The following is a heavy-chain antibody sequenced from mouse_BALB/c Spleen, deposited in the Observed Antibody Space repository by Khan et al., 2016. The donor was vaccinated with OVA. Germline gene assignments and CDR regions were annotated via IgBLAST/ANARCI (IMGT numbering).Heavy chain of an antibody. CDR3: ARPYVGSSSLDY. D-gene: IGHD1-1*01. J-gene: IGHJ2*01. V-gene: IGHV7-3*02. CDR1: GFTFTAYY. Sequence: EVELVESGGGLVQPGGSLRLSCATSGFTFTAYYMTWVRQPPGKALEWLGFIRNKANGYTTEYSASVEGRFTISRDNSQSILYLQMNTLRAEDSATDYCARPYVGSSSLDYWGQGPTPTVSS. CDR2: IRNKANGYTT.